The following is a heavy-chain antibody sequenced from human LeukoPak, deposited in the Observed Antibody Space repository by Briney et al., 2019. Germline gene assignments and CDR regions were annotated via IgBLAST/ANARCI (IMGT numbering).Heavy chain of an antibody. V-gene: IGHV1-2*02. J-gene: IGHJ4*02. CDR1: GYTFTAYY. CDR3: AAGAASYYGD. CDR2: INPNSGDT. Sequence: ASVKVSCKASGYTFTAYYMHWVRQAPGQGLEWMGWINPNSGDTNYAQKFQGRVTMARDTSINTVYMQLSRLRSDDTAVYYCAAGAASYYGDWGQGTLVTVSS. D-gene: IGHD1-26*01.